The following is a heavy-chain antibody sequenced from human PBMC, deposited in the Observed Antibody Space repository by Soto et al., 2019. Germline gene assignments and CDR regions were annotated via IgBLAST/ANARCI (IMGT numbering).Heavy chain of an antibody. J-gene: IGHJ6*03. CDR3: ARRRPVEDYYYYYMDV. CDR1: GNAVSSSGYY. CDR2: IYYSGST. Sequence: XXTVSLRFTLSGNAVSSSGYYWGSVRQPPGKGLEWIGSIYYSGSTYYNPSLKSRVTISVDTSKNQFSLKLSSVTAADTAVYYCARRRPVEDYYYYYMDVWGKGNTVTVSS. V-gene: IGHV4-39*01.